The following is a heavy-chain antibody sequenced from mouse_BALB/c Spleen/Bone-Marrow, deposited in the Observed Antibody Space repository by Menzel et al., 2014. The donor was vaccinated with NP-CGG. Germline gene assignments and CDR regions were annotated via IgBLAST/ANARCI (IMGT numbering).Heavy chain of an antibody. Sequence: DVMLVESGGGLVQPGGSRKLSCAASGFTFSSFGMHRVRQAPEKGLEWVAYISSGSSTIYYADTVKGRFTISRDNPKNTLFLQMTSLRSEDTAMYYCARSPYGYDGRDYWGQGTSVTVSS. CDR1: GFTFSSFG. J-gene: IGHJ4*01. D-gene: IGHD2-2*01. CDR3: ARSPYGYDGRDY. V-gene: IGHV5-17*02. CDR2: ISSGSSTI.